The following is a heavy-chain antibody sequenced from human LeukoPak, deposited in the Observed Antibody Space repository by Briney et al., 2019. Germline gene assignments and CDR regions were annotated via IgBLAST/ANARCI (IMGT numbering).Heavy chain of an antibody. V-gene: IGHV1-8*01. CDR2: MNPNSGNT. CDR1: GYTFTSYD. Sequence: ASVKVSCKASGYTFTSYDINWVRQATGQGLEWMGWMNPNSGNTGYAQKFQGRVTMTRDTSTSTVYMELSSLRSEDTAVYYCARLSAPFDYWGQGTLVTVSS. D-gene: IGHD6-25*01. CDR3: ARLSAPFDY. J-gene: IGHJ4*02.